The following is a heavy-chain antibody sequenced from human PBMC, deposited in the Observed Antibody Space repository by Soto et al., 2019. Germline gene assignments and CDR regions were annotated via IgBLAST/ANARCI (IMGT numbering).Heavy chain of an antibody. CDR3: ARSQDSSGYWNNCFDP. CDR2: IIPIFGTA. J-gene: IGHJ5*02. CDR1: GGTFSTYA. Sequence: QVQLVQSGAEVKMPGSSVKVSCKASGGTFSTYAMTWVRQAPGQGLEWMGGIIPIFGTANYPQKFQGRVTITADDSTSTAYMELSSLRSEDTAVYYCARSQDSSGYWNNCFDPWGQGTLVTVSS. D-gene: IGHD3-22*01. V-gene: IGHV1-69*01.